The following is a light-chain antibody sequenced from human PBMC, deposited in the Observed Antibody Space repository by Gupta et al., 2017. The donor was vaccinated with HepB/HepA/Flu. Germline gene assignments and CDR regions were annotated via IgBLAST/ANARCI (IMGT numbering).Light chain of an antibody. CDR1: SSDVGGYTY. CDR3: CSYAGSFV. CDR2: DVS. Sequence: QSALTQPRSVSGSPGQSVTISCTGTSSDVGGYTYVSWYQQHPGKAPKRMIYDVSKRPSGVPDRFSGSKSGNTASLTISGLQAEDEADYYCCSYAGSFVFGTGTKVTVL. J-gene: IGLJ1*01. V-gene: IGLV2-11*01.